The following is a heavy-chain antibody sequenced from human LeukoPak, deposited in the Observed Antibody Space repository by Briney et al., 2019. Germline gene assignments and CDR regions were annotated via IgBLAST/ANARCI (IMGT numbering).Heavy chain of an antibody. CDR3: ARDGGQTVAGPDAFDI. D-gene: IGHD6-19*01. Sequence: SETLSLTCTVSGGSISSYYWSWIRQPPGKGPEWIGYIYYSGSTNYNPSLKSRVTISVDTSKNQFSLKLSSVTAADTAVYYCARDGGQTVAGPDAFDIWGQGTMVTVSS. J-gene: IGHJ3*02. CDR2: IYYSGST. CDR1: GGSISSYY. V-gene: IGHV4-59*01.